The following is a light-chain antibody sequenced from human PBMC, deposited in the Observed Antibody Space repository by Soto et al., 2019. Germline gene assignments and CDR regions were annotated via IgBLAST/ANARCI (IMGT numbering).Light chain of an antibody. Sequence: EIVLRQSPGTLSLSPGERATLSCRASQSVSSSYLAWYQQKPGQAPRLLTYGASSRATGIPDRFSGSGSGTGFTLTISRLEPEDFAVYYCQQYGSLPRTFGQGTKVDIK. CDR3: QQYGSLPRT. J-gene: IGKJ1*01. CDR2: GAS. CDR1: QSVSSSY. V-gene: IGKV3-20*01.